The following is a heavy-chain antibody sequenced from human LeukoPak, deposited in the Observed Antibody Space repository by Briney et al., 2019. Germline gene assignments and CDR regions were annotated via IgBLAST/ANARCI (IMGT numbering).Heavy chain of an antibody. CDR2: IRNKANRYTT. J-gene: IGHJ4*02. V-gene: IGHV3-72*01. Sequence: GGSLRLSCAASGFIFSDHYMDWVRQAPGKGLQWVGRIRNKANRYTTEYAASVKGRFTISRDDSKNPLYLQLNSLTTEDTAVYYCATSRPYAACDYWGQGTLVTVSS. CDR1: GFIFSDHY. CDR3: ATSRPYAACDY. D-gene: IGHD4-17*01.